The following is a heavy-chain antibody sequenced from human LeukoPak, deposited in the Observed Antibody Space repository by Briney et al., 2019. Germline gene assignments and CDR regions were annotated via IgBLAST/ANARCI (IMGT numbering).Heavy chain of an antibody. Sequence: GGSLRLSCAASGFTFSNYAMTWARQAPGKGLEWVSGISGSDDTTYYADSVKGRFTISRDNAKNTVYLQMSSLRAEDTAVYYCAKGLTPDYWGQGTLVIVSS. CDR1: GFTFSNYA. CDR3: AKGLTPDY. CDR2: ISGSDDTT. J-gene: IGHJ4*02. D-gene: IGHD4/OR15-4a*01. V-gene: IGHV3-23*01.